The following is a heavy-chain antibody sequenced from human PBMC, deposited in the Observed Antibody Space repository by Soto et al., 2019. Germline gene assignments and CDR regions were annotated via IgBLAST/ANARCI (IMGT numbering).Heavy chain of an antibody. D-gene: IGHD3-3*01. CDR1: DDSSSSGRYY. V-gene: IGHV4-61*01. CDR2: IFFTGTT. J-gene: IGHJ5*02. Sequence: LSHTCRVADDSSSSGRYYWSRKKQTPGKELQWIANIFFTGTTNYNPALQSRVTLSVDSSRNQFSLNLTSVTAADTAIYYCATRITVFGLLIPPFDPWGQGTQVTVSS. CDR3: ATRITVFGLLIPPFDP.